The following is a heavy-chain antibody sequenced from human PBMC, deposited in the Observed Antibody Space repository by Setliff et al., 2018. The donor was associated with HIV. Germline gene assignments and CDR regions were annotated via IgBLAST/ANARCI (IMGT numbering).Heavy chain of an antibody. CDR2: IQYDGNTK. CDR1: GFPFSSHG. V-gene: IGHV3-30*02. Sequence: PGESLKISCVPSGFPFSSHGMHWVRQAAGKGLEWIAFIQYDGNTKEYAESVRGRFTISRDNSKNTLFLQMNSLTVDDTAVYYCLTDERPGSGWGGSWGQGTLVTVSS. D-gene: IGHD6-19*01. J-gene: IGHJ5*02. CDR3: LTDERPGSGWGGS.